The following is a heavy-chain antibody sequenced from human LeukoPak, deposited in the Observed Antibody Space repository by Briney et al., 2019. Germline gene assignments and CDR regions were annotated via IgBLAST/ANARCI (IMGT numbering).Heavy chain of an antibody. Sequence: SETLSLTCTVSGGSLTLYYWSWIRQPAGKGLEWIGRIYTSGSTNYNPSLKSRVTMSVDTSKNQFSLKLRSVAAADTAIYYCARLYGSVYYYYMDVWGKGTTVTVYS. CDR1: GGSLTLYY. D-gene: IGHD3-10*01. J-gene: IGHJ6*03. V-gene: IGHV4-4*07. CDR2: IYTSGST. CDR3: ARLYGSVYYYYMDV.